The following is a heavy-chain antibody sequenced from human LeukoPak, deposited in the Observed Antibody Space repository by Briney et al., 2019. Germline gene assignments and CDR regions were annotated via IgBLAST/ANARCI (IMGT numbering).Heavy chain of an antibody. CDR3: ARDWSNAYQLPIDF. D-gene: IGHD2-2*01. V-gene: IGHV3-7*03. CDR1: GFMFSSNW. J-gene: IGHJ4*02. Sequence: QAGGSLRLSCAASGFMFSSNWMSWVRLAPGKGLEWVANIKEDGTETYYVDSVKGRFTISRDNAKNSLYLQMNSLRVEDTAVYYCARDWSNAYQLPIDFWGQGTLVTVSS. CDR2: IKEDGTET.